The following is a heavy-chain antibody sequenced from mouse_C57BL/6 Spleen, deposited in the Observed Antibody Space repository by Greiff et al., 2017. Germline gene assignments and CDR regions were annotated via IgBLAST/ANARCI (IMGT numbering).Heavy chain of an antibody. CDR2: INPGSGGT. CDR1: GYAFTNYL. CDR3: AGDGNDRFAY. Sequence: QVQLKESGAELVRPGTSVKVSCKASGYAFTNYLIEWVKQRPGQGLEWIGVINPGSGGTNYNEKFKGKATLTADKSSSTAYMQRSSLTSEDSAVYFCAGDGNDRFAYWGQGTLVTVSA. V-gene: IGHV1-54*01. J-gene: IGHJ3*01. D-gene: IGHD2-2*01.